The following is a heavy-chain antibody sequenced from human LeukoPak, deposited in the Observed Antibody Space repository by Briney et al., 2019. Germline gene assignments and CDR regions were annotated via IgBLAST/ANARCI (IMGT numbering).Heavy chain of an antibody. CDR1: GGSISSYY. J-gene: IGHJ5*02. V-gene: IGHV4-59*01. CDR2: IYYSGST. CDR3: ARGSYYDFWSGYYPNWFDP. D-gene: IGHD3-3*01. Sequence: SETLSLTCTGSGGSISSYYWSWIRQPPGKGLEWIGYIYYSGSTNYNPSLKSRVTISVDTSKNQFSLKLSSVTAADTAVYYCARGSYYDFWSGYYPNWFDPWGQGTLVTVSS.